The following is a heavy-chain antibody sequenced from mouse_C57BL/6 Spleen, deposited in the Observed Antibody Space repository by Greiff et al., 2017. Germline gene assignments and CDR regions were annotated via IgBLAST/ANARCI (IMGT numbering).Heavy chain of an antibody. V-gene: IGHV1-26*01. CDR3: ARLITPYYFDY. J-gene: IGHJ2*01. CDR1: GYTFTDYY. D-gene: IGHD2-4*01. Sequence: VQLQQSGPELVKPGASVKISCKASGYTFTDYYMNWVKQSHGKSLEWIGDINPNNGGTSYNQKFKGKATLTVDKSSSTAYMELRSLTSEDSAVYYCARLITPYYFDYWGQGTTLTVSS. CDR2: INPNNGGT.